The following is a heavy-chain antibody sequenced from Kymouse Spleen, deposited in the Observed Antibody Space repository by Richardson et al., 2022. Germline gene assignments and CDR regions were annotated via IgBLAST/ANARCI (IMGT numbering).Heavy chain of an antibody. CDR1: GFTFSSYG. V-gene: IGHV3-30*18. CDR2: ISYDGSNK. Sequence: QVQLVESGGGVVQPGRSLRLSCAASGFTFSSYGMHWVRQAPGKGLEWVAVISYDGSNKYYADSVKGRFTISRDNSKNTLYLQMNSLRAEDTAVYYCAKDHFITGTYFDYWGQGTLVTVSS. CDR3: AKDHFITGTYFDY. D-gene: IGHD1-20*01,IGHD1-7*01. J-gene: IGHJ4*02.